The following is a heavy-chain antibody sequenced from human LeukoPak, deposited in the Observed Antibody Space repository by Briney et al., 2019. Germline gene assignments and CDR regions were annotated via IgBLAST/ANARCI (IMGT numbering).Heavy chain of an antibody. CDR3: ARRPTYYYYMDV. CDR2: IYYSGST. Sequence: SETLSLTCTVSGGSISSGGYYWSWIRQHPGKGLEWIGYIYYSGSTYYNPSLKSRVTISVDTSKNQFSLKLSSVTAADTAVYYCARRPTYYYYMDVWGKGTTVTVS. J-gene: IGHJ6*03. CDR1: GGSISSGGYY. V-gene: IGHV4-31*03.